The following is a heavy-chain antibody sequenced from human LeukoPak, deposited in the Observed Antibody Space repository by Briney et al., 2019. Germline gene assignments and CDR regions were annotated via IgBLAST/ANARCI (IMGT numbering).Heavy chain of an antibody. Sequence: GASVKVSCKASGYTFTSYDINWVRQATGQGLEWMGWMNPNSGNTGYAQKFQGRVTMTRNTSISTAYMELSSLRSEDTAVYYCARVGGTYYYDSSGYYYGNWGQGTLVTVSS. CDR2: MNPNSGNT. CDR3: ARVGGTYYYDSSGYYYGN. D-gene: IGHD3-22*01. V-gene: IGHV1-8*01. CDR1: GYTFTSYD. J-gene: IGHJ4*02.